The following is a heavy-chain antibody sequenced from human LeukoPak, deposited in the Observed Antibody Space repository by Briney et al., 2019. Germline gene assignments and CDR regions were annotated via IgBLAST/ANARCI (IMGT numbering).Heavy chain of an antibody. V-gene: IGHV1-2*02. CDR2: IKPNSGGT. J-gene: IGHJ5*02. Sequence: ASVKVSCKASGYSFADYYMHWVRQAPGQGLEWMGWIKPNSGGTRSTQKFQGRVTMTRDTSISTAYMELSSLRYDDTAVYYCATNILVRDIINWFDPWGQGTLVTISS. D-gene: IGHD3-10*01. CDR3: ATNILVRDIINWFDP. CDR1: GYSFADYY.